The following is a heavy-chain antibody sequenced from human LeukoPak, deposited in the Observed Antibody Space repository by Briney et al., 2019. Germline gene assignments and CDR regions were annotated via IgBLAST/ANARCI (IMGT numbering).Heavy chain of an antibody. V-gene: IGHV3-23*01. Sequence: GGSLRLSCAASGIVFSNTAMNWARQSPGRGLEWVSAISGGGERTFHADSVKGRFTISRDNSKNMVYLQMNSLRADDTAIYYCGKDGGQYSSGPEFDPRGQGALVTVSS. CDR1: GIVFSNTA. J-gene: IGHJ5*02. CDR2: ISGGGERT. D-gene: IGHD6-19*01. CDR3: GKDGGQYSSGPEFDP.